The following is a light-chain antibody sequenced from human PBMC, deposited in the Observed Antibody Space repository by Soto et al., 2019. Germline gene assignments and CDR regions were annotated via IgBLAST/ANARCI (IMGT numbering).Light chain of an antibody. Sequence: EVVMTQSPATLSVSPGERATLSCRASQSVGTFIAWYQQRPGQAPRLLIHGASTRASGIPARFSGSGSGTEFTLTISSLQSEDFAVYYCQQYNNWPPLTFGAGTKVEI. V-gene: IGKV3-15*01. CDR3: QQYNNWPPLT. CDR2: GAS. CDR1: QSVGTF. J-gene: IGKJ4*01.